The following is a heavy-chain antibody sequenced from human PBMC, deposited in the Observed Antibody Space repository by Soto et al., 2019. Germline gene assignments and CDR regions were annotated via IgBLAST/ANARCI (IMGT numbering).Heavy chain of an antibody. J-gene: IGHJ4*02. CDR3: AKDFPPPYCSGGSCPLYYSDY. D-gene: IGHD2-15*01. CDR2: ISGSGGST. Sequence: GGSLRLSCAASGFTFSSYAMSWVRQAPGKGLEWVSAISGSGGSTYYADSVKGRFTISRDNSKNTLYLQMNSLRAEDTAVYYCAKDFPPPYCSGGSCPLYYSDYWGQGTLVTVSS. V-gene: IGHV3-23*01. CDR1: GFTFSSYA.